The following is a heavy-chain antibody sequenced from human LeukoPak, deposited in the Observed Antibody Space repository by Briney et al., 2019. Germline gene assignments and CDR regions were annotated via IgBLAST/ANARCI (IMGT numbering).Heavy chain of an antibody. Sequence: GASVKVSCKASGYTFTSYGISWVRQAPGQGLEWMGWISAYNGNTNYAQKLQGRVTMTTDTSTSTAYMELRSLRSDDTAVYYCARGLINGGSTGDAFDIWGQGTMVTVSS. D-gene: IGHD1-26*01. CDR2: ISAYNGNT. CDR1: GYTFTSYG. J-gene: IGHJ3*02. CDR3: ARGLINGGSTGDAFDI. V-gene: IGHV1-18*01.